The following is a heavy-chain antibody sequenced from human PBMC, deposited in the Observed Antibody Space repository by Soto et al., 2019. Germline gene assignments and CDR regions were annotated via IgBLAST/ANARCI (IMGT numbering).Heavy chain of an antibody. D-gene: IGHD2-2*01. CDR2: IYHIGST. J-gene: IGHJ4*02. CDR1: GYSISSGYY. V-gene: IGHV4-38-2*01. CDR3: AVIVVVPAASYFDY. Sequence: PSETLSLTCAVSGYSISSGYYWGWIRAPTGEGLEWIESIYHIGSTYYTPSLKSRVTRPVDASKNQFSPKLSSVTAADTAVYYCAVIVVVPAASYFDYRGQGTLVSVSS.